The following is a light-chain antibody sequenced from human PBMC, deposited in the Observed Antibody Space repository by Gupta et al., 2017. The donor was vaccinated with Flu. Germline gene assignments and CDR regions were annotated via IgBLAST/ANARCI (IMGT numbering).Light chain of an antibody. V-gene: IGLV3-21*02. CDR1: NIGSQS. J-gene: IGLJ2*01. CDR3: QVWDSSSDQAV. Sequence: SSVLTQPPSVSVAPGQTARLTCSGSNIGSQSVHWYQQKPGLAPVLVVYDDRYRPSGIPERFSGSNSGNTATLTISRVEAGDEADYYCQVWDSSSDQAVFGGGTKLTVL. CDR2: DDR.